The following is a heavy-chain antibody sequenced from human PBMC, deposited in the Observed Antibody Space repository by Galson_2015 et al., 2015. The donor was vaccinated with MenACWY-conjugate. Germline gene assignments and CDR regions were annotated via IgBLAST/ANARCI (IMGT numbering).Heavy chain of an antibody. CDR1: GGSINSYY. CDR3: ARGVNLASMAGY. Sequence: ETLSLTCPVTGGSINSYYWSWIRQPPGKGLEWIGYMYYSGSANYNPSLTSRVTISVDTSKNQFSLTMTSVTAADTAVYYCARGVNLASMAGYCGQGTLVTVSS. D-gene: IGHD2/OR15-2a*01. J-gene: IGHJ4*02. V-gene: IGHV4-59*01. CDR2: MYYSGSA.